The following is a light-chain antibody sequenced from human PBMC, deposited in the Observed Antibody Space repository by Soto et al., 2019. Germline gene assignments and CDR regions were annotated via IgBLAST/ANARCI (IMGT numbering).Light chain of an antibody. CDR3: SSYSGTNTVV. CDR2: EVY. Sequence: QSVLTKPPSASGSPGQSVTISCTGTSSDVGGYNYVCWYQQYPGKAPKLIISEVYKRPSGVPDRFSGSKSGNTASLTVSGLQAEDEADYYCSSYSGTNTVVFGGGTKLTVL. V-gene: IGLV2-8*01. CDR1: SSDVGGYNY. J-gene: IGLJ2*01.